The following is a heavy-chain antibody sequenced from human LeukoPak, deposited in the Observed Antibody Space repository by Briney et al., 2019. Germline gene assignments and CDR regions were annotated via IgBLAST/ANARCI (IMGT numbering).Heavy chain of an antibody. J-gene: IGHJ3*02. CDR2: IYTSGST. CDR1: GGSISSYY. D-gene: IGHD3-22*01. CDR3: ARDQLEPTYYYDSSGYYVAFDI. Sequence: PSETLCLTCTVSGGSISSYYWSWIRQPAGKGLEWIGRIYTSGSTNYNPSLKSRVTMSVDTSKNQFSLKLSSVPAADTAVYYCARDQLEPTYYYDSSGYYVAFDIWGQGTMVTVSS. V-gene: IGHV4-4*07.